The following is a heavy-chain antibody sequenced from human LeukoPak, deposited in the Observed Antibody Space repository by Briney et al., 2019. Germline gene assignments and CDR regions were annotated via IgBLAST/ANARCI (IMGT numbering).Heavy chain of an antibody. CDR1: GFTFSSYW. Sequence: PGGSLRLSCAASGFTFSSYWMHWVRQAPGKGLVWVSRINSDGSSTSYADSVKGRFTISRDNAKNTLYLQMNSLRAEDTAVYYCARLGTSMVQGVIITSYYYYMDVWGKGTTVTVSS. D-gene: IGHD3-10*01. J-gene: IGHJ6*03. CDR2: INSDGSST. CDR3: ARLGTSMVQGVIITSYYYYMDV. V-gene: IGHV3-74*01.